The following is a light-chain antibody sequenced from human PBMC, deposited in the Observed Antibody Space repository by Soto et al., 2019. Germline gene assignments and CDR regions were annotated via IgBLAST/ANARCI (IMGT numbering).Light chain of an antibody. CDR3: QQFNNYPRT. J-gene: IGKJ2*01. V-gene: IGKV1-9*01. CDR1: QAISNY. Sequence: DIQVTQSPSFLSASVGDRVTITCRSSQAISNYLAWYQQKPGRAPKLLIYTASTLHSGVPSRFSGSGSGTEFTLTISSLQPEDFATYYCQQFNNYPRTFGQGTKLEIK. CDR2: TAS.